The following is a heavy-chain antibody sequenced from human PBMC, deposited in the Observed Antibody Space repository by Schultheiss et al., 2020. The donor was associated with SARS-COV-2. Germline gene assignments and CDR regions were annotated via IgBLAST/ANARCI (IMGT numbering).Heavy chain of an antibody. CDR3: ARERGSRFDY. D-gene: IGHD1-26*01. CDR1: GFTFSSSW. J-gene: IGHJ4*02. V-gene: IGHV3-48*04. CDR2: ISSSGSTI. Sequence: GGSLRLSCAASGFTFSSSWMHWVCQAPGKGLEWVSYISSSGSTIYYADSVKGRFTISRDNAKNTLYLQMNSLGAEDTAVYYCARERGSRFDYWGQGTLVTVSS.